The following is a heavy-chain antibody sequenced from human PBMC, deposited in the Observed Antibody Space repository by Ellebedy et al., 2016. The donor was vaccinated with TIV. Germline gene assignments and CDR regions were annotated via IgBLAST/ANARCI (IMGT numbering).Heavy chain of an antibody. CDR1: SDSINDYF. CDR2: VYHTGSA. V-gene: IGHV4-59*01. CDR3: ARGSRSLWFGELLPHYDY. Sequence: PSETLSLTCTVSSDSINDYFWSWIRQPPGRGLEWIGHVYHTGSASYNPSLKSRVTISVDTSEPQFSLEVNSVTAADTAVYYCARGSRSLWFGELLPHYDYWGQGTLVTVSS. D-gene: IGHD3-10*01. J-gene: IGHJ4*02.